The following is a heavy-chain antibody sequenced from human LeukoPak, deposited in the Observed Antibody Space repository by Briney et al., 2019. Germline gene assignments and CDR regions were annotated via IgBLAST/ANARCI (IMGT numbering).Heavy chain of an antibody. D-gene: IGHD2-2*01. CDR2: IRYDGSNK. J-gene: IGHJ4*02. Sequence: GGSLRLSCAASGFTFSSYGMHWVRQAPCKGLEWVAFIRYDGSNKYYADSVKGRFTISRDNSKNTLYLQMNSLRAEDTAVYYCAKDHGDIVVVPAGGDYWGQGTLVTVSS. CDR1: GFTFSSYG. CDR3: AKDHGDIVVVPAGGDY. V-gene: IGHV3-30*02.